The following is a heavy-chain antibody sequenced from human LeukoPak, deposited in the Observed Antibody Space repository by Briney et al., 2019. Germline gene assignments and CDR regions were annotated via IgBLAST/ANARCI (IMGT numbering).Heavy chain of an antibody. V-gene: IGHV1-2*02. Sequence: GASVKVSCKASGYTFTGYYMHWVRQAPGQGLEWMGWINPNSGGTNYAQKFQGRVTMTRDTSISTAYMGLSRLRSDDTAVYYCARDEGFNDFWSGGSYYYMDVWGKGTTVTVSS. CDR3: ARDEGFNDFWSGGSYYYMDV. CDR2: INPNSGGT. D-gene: IGHD3-3*01. CDR1: GYTFTGYY. J-gene: IGHJ6*03.